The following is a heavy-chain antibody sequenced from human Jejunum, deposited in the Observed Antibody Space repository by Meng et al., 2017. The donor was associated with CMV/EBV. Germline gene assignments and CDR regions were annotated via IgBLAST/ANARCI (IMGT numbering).Heavy chain of an antibody. Sequence: GGSISNSDYYWGWIRQSPGKGLEWIGSIYYTGNTYPHPSFKSRVTISVDTSKNQFSLRLSSVTAADTAVYYCARDMGQQLVPVYFDYWGQGTLVTVSS. V-gene: IGHV4-39*07. J-gene: IGHJ4*02. CDR2: IYYTGNT. CDR1: GGSISNSDYY. CDR3: ARDMGQQLVPVYFDY. D-gene: IGHD6-13*01.